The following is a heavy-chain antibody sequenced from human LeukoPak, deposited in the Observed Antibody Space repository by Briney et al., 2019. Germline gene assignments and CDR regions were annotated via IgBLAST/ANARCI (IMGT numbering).Heavy chain of an antibody. CDR1: GYTLTELS. V-gene: IGHV1-24*01. CDR3: ATPGQYHYDSSGYYSAFDF. CDR2: FDPEDGKR. D-gene: IGHD3-22*01. Sequence: ASVKVSCKVSGYTLTELSMHWVRQAPGKGLEWMGGFDPEDGKRIYAQKFQGRVTVTEDTPTETAYMELSSLRSEDTAVYYCATPGQYHYDSSGYYSAFDFWGQGTTVIVSS. J-gene: IGHJ3*01.